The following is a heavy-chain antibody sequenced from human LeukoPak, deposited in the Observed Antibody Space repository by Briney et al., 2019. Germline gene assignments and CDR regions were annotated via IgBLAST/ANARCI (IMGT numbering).Heavy chain of an antibody. V-gene: IGHV3-23*01. Sequence: PGGSLRLSCAASGFTFSSYAMSWVRQAPGKGLEWVSAISGSGGGTDYAASVRGRFTTSRDNSKSTLYLQMNSLRAEDTAVYYCARLQGPFNIVGRYWGQGTLVTVSS. J-gene: IGHJ4*02. CDR2: ISGSGGGT. CDR3: ARLQGPFNIVGRY. CDR1: GFTFSSYA. D-gene: IGHD5-12*01.